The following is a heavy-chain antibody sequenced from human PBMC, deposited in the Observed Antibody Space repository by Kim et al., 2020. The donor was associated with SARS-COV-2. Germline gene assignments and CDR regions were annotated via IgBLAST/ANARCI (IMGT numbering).Heavy chain of an antibody. CDR1: GFTFSSYE. CDR3: ARVPYWYYDSSGSGYFDY. J-gene: IGHJ4*02. V-gene: IGHV3-48*03. D-gene: IGHD3-22*01. CDR2: ISSSGSTI. Sequence: GGSLRLSCAASGFTFSSYEMNWVRQAPGKGLEWVSYISSSGSTIYYADSVKGRFTISRDNAKNSLYLQMNSLRAEDTAVYYCARVPYWYYDSSGSGYFDYWGQGTLVTVSS.